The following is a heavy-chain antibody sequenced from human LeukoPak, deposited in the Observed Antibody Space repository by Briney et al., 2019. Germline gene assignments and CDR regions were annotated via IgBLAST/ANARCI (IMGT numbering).Heavy chain of an antibody. CDR3: ARESYYDGRRFSTYYYGMDV. V-gene: IGHV3-66*01. CDR1: GFTVNSNY. Sequence: PGGSLRFSCAASGFTVNSNYMSWLRQAPGKGLEWVSVTYSGGSTYYADYVKGRFTISRDNSNNTLYLQMNSLRAEDTAVYYCARESYYDGRRFSTYYYGMDVWGQGTTVTVSS. D-gene: IGHD3-22*01. CDR2: TYSGGST. J-gene: IGHJ6*02.